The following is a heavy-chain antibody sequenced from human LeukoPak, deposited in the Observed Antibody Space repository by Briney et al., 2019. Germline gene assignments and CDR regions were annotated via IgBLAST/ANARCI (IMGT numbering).Heavy chain of an antibody. Sequence: PGRSLRLSCAASGFTFSSYGMHWVRQAPGKGLEWVAVISYDGSNKYYADSVKGRFTISRDNSKNTLYLQMNSLRAEDTAVYYCAKYTDVEAFDIWGQGTMVTVSS. CDR2: ISYDGSNK. CDR3: AKYTDVEAFDI. V-gene: IGHV3-30*18. CDR1: GFTFSSYG. J-gene: IGHJ3*02. D-gene: IGHD1-1*01.